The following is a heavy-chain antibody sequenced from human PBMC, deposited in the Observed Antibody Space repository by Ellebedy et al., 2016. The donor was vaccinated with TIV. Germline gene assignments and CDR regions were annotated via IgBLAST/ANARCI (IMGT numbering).Heavy chain of an antibody. V-gene: IGHV5-51*01. CDR1: GSNFSDYW. CDR2: IYPGDSDT. D-gene: IGHD6-13*01. J-gene: IGHJ4*02. CDR3: ARPDRAIAADLYY. Sequence: GESLKISXKGFGSNFSDYWIGWVRQMPGRGLEWMGIIYPGDSDTRYSPSFQGQVTISADKSTLTAYLQWRSLKASDTAMYYCARPDRAIAADLYYWGQGTLVTVSS.